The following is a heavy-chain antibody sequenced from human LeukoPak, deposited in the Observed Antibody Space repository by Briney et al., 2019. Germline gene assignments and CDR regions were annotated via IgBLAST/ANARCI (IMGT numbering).Heavy chain of an antibody. D-gene: IGHD5-24*01. CDR1: GFTFSSYA. Sequence: GGSLRLSCAASGFTFSSYAMTWVRQAPGKGLEWVSGISGSGGSTFYADSVKGRFTISRDNSKNTLYLQMNSLRAEDTAVYYCAKVGKWPQLHFDYWGQGTLVTVSS. CDR3: AKVGKWPQLHFDY. CDR2: ISGSGGST. J-gene: IGHJ4*02. V-gene: IGHV3-23*01.